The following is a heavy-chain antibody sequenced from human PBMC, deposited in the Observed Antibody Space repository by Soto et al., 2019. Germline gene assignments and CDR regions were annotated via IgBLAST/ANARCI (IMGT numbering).Heavy chain of an antibody. CDR2: IYSGGST. D-gene: IGHD3-10*01. CDR1: GFTVSSNY. Sequence: GSLRLSCAASGFTVSSNYMSWVRQAPGKGLEWVSVIYSGGSTYYADSVKGRFTISRDNSKNTLYLQMNSLRAEDTAVYYCARGTPGLLWFGETLYYYGMDVWGQGTTVTVSS. V-gene: IGHV3-53*01. CDR3: ARGTPGLLWFGETLYYYGMDV. J-gene: IGHJ6*02.